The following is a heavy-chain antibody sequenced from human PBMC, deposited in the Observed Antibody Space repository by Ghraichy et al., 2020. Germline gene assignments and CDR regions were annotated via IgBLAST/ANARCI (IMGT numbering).Heavy chain of an antibody. Sequence: LSLTCAASGFTFSSYWMSWVRQAPGKGLEWVANIKQDGSEKYYVDSVKGRFTISRDNAKNSLYLQMNSLRAEDTAVYYCARDIRMIVVVPDYWGQGTLVTVSS. CDR1: GFTFSSYW. D-gene: IGHD3-22*01. J-gene: IGHJ4*02. V-gene: IGHV3-7*03. CDR2: IKQDGSEK. CDR3: ARDIRMIVVVPDY.